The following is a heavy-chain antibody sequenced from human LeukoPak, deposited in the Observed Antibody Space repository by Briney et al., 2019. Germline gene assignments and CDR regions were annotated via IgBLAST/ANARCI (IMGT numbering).Heavy chain of an antibody. CDR1: GYTFTTYG. J-gene: IGHJ6*03. CDR3: ARGPGGRRGYYPLEDSYYYYYMDV. CDR2: ISAYNGYT. Sequence: GASVKVSCKASGYTFTTYGITWVRQAPGQGLEWMGWISAYNGYTNYAQKLQGRVTMTTDTSTSTAYMELRSLRSDDTAVYYCARGPGGRRGYYPLEDSYYYYYMDVWGKGTTVTVSS. D-gene: IGHD3-22*01. V-gene: IGHV1-18*01.